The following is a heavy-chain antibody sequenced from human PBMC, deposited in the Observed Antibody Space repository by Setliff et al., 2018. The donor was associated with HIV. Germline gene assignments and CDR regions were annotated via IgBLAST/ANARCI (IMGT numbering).Heavy chain of an antibody. CDR3: VREDIVTTGGRLDYYMDV. Sequence: ASVKVSCKASGYTFSRYAMHWVRQAPGQRLEWMGWINAGNGNTKYSQRFQGRVTMTRDTSTSTVYMELSSLRSEDTALYCCVREDIVTTGGRLDYYMDVWGKGTTVTVSS. CDR2: INAGNGNT. D-gene: IGHD5-12*01. CDR1: GYTFSRYA. J-gene: IGHJ6*03. V-gene: IGHV1-3*01.